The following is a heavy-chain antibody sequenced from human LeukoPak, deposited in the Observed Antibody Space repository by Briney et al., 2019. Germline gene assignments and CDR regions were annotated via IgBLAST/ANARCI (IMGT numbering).Heavy chain of an antibody. CDR3: ARQTLWFGELSEGY. CDR2: IYYSGST. D-gene: IGHD3-10*01. V-gene: IGHV4-39*01. J-gene: IGHJ4*02. CDR1: GGSISSSSYY. Sequence: SETLSLTCTVSGGSISSSSYYWGWIRQPPGKGLEWIGSIYYSGSTYYNPSLKSRVTISVDTSENQFSLKLSSVTAADTAVYYCARQTLWFGELSEGYWGQGTLVTVSS.